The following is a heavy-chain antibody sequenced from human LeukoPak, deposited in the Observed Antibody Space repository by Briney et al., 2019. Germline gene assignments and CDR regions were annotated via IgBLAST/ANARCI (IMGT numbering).Heavy chain of an antibody. CDR2: YGPEDGET. CDR3: ATRTVPTAIHSAFDI. D-gene: IGHD2-2*02. CDR1: GYTLSVLP. Sequence: ASAKVSCKSSGYTLSVLPIHWVRQAPGKGLECMGGYGPEDGETFYTQEFQGRVTMTEDISTDTAYMELSSLRSDDTAMYYCATRTVPTAIHSAFDIWGQGTMVTVSS. V-gene: IGHV1-24*01. J-gene: IGHJ3*02.